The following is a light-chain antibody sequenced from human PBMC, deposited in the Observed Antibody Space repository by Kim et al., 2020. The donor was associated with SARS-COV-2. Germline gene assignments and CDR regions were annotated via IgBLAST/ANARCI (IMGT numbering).Light chain of an antibody. CDR3: QKCNGPPWT. CDR1: QGISNN. CDR2: DAS. Sequence: DIQMTQSPSSLSASVGDRVTITCRASQGISNNVAWYQQKPGEVPKLLIFDASVLQSGVPSRFSGSGSGTDFTLAISSLQPEDAATYYCQKCNGPPWTFGQGTKVDIK. J-gene: IGKJ1*01. V-gene: IGKV1-27*01.